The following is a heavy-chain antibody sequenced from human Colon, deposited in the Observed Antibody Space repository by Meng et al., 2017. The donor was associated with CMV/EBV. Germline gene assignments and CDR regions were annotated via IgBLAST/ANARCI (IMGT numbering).Heavy chain of an antibody. CDR2: ISWNSVYI. D-gene: IGHD2/OR15-2a*01. V-gene: IGHV3-9*01. J-gene: IGHJ4*02. Sequence: GGSLRLSCAASGFIFGDYTMYWVRQAPGKGLEWVSRISWNSVYIAYADSVKGRFTISRDNEKDSLYLHMNSLGPEDTAFYYCAKLSGTETFFDFWGQGTLVTVSS. CDR1: GFIFGDYT. CDR3: AKLSGTETFFDF.